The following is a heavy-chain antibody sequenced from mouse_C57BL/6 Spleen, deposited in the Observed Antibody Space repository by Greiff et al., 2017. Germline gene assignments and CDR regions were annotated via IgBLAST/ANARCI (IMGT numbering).Heavy chain of an antibody. Sequence: EVQRVESGAELVRPGASVKLSCTASGFNIKDDYMHWVKQRPEQGLEWIGWIDPENGDTEYASKFQGKATITADTSSNTAYLQLSSLTSEDTAVYYCTTRIITTVGGYWGQGTTLTVAS. V-gene: IGHV14-4*01. CDR3: TTRIITTVGGY. J-gene: IGHJ2*01. D-gene: IGHD1-1*01. CDR1: GFNIKDDY. CDR2: IDPENGDT.